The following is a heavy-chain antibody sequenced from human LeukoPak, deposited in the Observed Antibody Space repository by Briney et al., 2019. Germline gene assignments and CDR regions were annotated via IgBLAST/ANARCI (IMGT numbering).Heavy chain of an antibody. CDR1: GFTSSDYY. Sequence: GGSLRLSCAASGFTSSDYYMSWIRQAPGKGLEWVSYISSSSTYTNYADSVKGRFTISRDNAKNSLYLQMNSLRAEDTAVYYCAIYRSYGDRDYWGQGTLVTVSS. CDR3: AIYRSYGDRDY. V-gene: IGHV3-11*06. J-gene: IGHJ4*02. CDR2: ISSSSTYT. D-gene: IGHD4-17*01.